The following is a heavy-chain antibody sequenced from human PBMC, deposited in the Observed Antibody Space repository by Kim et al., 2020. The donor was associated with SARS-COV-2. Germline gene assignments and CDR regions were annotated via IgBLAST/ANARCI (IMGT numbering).Heavy chain of an antibody. J-gene: IGHJ4*02. V-gene: IGHV3-30-3*01. Sequence: GGSLRLSCAASGFTFSSYAMHWVRQAPGKGLEWVALISYDGSNKYYADSVKGRFTISRDNSKNTLYLQMNSLRAEDTAVYYCARDSGGPFDYWGQGTLVT. CDR1: GFTFSSYA. CDR2: ISYDGSNK. CDR3: ARDSGGPFDY.